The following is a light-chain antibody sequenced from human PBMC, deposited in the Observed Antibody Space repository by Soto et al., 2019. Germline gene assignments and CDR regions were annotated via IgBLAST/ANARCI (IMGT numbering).Light chain of an antibody. CDR2: GNS. Sequence: QSVLTQPPSVSGAPGQRVTISCTGSSSKIGAGYDVHWYQQLPGTAPKLLIYGNSNRPSGVPDRFSGSKTGTSASLAITGLQAEDEADYYCQSYASSLSGLVFGGGTQLTVL. J-gene: IGLJ3*02. CDR1: SSKIGAGYD. CDR3: QSYASSLSGLV. V-gene: IGLV1-40*01.